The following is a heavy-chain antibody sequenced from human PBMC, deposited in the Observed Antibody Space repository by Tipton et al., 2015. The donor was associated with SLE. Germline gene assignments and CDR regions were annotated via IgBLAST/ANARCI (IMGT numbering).Heavy chain of an antibody. J-gene: IGHJ6*03. CDR2: INHSGST. CDR1: GGSFSGYY. CDR3: ARVGVYGLGTNYYYYMDV. D-gene: IGHD2-8*02. Sequence: TLSLTCAVYGGSFSGYYWSWIRQPPGKGLEWIGEINHSGSTNYNPSLKSRVSISVDTSKNQFSLKLSSVTAADAAVYYCARVGVYGLGTNYYYYMDVWGKGTTVTVSS. V-gene: IGHV4-34*09.